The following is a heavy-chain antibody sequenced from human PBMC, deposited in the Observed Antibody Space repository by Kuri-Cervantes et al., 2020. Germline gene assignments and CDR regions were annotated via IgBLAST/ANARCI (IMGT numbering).Heavy chain of an antibody. Sequence: SETLSLTCTVSGGSISGSCFSWMRQPPGKGLEWIGYIYSGGSTNHNPSLRSRVTISIDTSKNQFSLNLSSVTAADTAVYYCARRGYYYDSSGYRAYYFDYWGQGTLVTVSS. CDR1: GGSISGSC. J-gene: IGHJ4*02. CDR3: ARRGYYYDSSGYRAYYFDY. V-gene: IGHV4-4*09. CDR2: IYSGGST. D-gene: IGHD3-22*01.